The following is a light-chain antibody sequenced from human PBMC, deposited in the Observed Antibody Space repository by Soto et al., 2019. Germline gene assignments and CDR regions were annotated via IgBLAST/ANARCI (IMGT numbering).Light chain of an antibody. CDR1: ESVSDFY. Sequence: DILLTQSPGTLSLSPGERATLSCRASESVSDFYLAWYQQRPGQAPRLLISGASSRATGIPDRFSVSGSGTDFTLTISRLEPGDFAVYYCQQFGSSPKTFGRGTKVELK. CDR3: QQFGSSPKT. J-gene: IGKJ1*01. CDR2: GAS. V-gene: IGKV3-20*01.